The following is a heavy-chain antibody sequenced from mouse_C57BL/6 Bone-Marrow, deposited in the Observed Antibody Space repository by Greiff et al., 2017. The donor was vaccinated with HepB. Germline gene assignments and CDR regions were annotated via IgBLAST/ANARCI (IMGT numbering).Heavy chain of an antibody. CDR1: GYAFSSSW. Sequence: QVQLKQSGPELVKPGASVKISCKASGYAFSSSWMNWVKQRPGKGLEWIGRIYPGDGDTNYNGKFKGKATLTADKSSSTAYMQLSSLTSEDSAVYFCARSNYSNYEAYWGQGTLVTVSA. J-gene: IGHJ3*01. V-gene: IGHV1-82*01. CDR2: IYPGDGDT. CDR3: ARSNYSNYEAY. D-gene: IGHD2-5*01.